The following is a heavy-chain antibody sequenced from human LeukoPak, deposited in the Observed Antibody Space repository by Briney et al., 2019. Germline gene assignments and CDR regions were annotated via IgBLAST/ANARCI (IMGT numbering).Heavy chain of an antibody. J-gene: IGHJ4*02. Sequence: GGSLRLSCAASGFTFDDYAMHWVRHAPGKGLEWVSGISWNSGSIGYADSVKGRFTISRDNAKNSLYLQMNSLRAEDTALYYCAKGRFLEWLLFDYWGQGTLVTVSS. CDR2: ISWNSGSI. CDR1: GFTFDDYA. CDR3: AKGRFLEWLLFDY. D-gene: IGHD3-3*01. V-gene: IGHV3-9*01.